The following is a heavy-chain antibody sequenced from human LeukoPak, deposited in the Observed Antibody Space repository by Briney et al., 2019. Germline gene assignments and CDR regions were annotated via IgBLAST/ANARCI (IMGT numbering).Heavy chain of an antibody. CDR1: GGSISSSSYY. CDR2: IYYSGST. Sequence: SETLSLTCTVSGGSISSSSYYWGWIRQPPGTGLEWIGRIYYSGSTYYNPSLKSRVTISVETSKKQFSLNLSSVTAADTAVYYCARGLIVGATWGENSNCFDPWGQGTLVTVSS. V-gene: IGHV4-39*07. CDR3: ARGLIVGATWGENSNCFDP. J-gene: IGHJ5*02. D-gene: IGHD1-26*01.